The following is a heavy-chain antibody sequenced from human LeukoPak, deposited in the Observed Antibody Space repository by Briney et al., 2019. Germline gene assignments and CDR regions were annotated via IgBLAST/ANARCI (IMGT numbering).Heavy chain of an antibody. D-gene: IGHD1-26*01. CDR2: INPNSGGT. CDR3: ARDGLFGSGVGATTGSDY. J-gene: IGHJ4*02. Sequence: GASVKVSCKASGYTFTGYYTHWVRQAPGQGLEWMGWINPNSGGTNYAQKFQGRVTMTRDTSISTAYMELSRLRSDDTAVYYCARDGLFGSGVGATTGSDYWGQGTLVTVSS. V-gene: IGHV1-2*02. CDR1: GYTFTGYY.